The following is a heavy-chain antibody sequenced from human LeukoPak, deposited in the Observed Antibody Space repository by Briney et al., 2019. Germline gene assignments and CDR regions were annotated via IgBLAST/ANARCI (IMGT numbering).Heavy chain of an antibody. V-gene: IGHV3-30*04. D-gene: IGHD2-2*01. CDR3: ARDLKTAMDYFDY. J-gene: IGHJ4*02. CDR2: ISYDGSKK. Sequence: HSGGSLRLSCAASGFTFSTYSMHWVRQAPGKGLEWVAIISYDGSKKYYADSVKGRFTISRDNSKNTLFLQMNSLRPEDTAVYYCARDLKTAMDYFDYWGQGALVTVSS. CDR1: GFTFSTYS.